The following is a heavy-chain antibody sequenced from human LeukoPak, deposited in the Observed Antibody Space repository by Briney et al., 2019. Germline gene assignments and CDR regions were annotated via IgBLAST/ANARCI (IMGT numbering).Heavy chain of an antibody. CDR3: ARGALGSTSCCFMDV. Sequence: PSETLSLTCAVYGGSFCGYYWSWIRQPPGKGLEWIGEINHSGSTNYNPSLKSRVTISVDTSKNQFSLKLSSVTAADTAVYYCARGALGSTSCCFMDVWGQGTTVTVSS. CDR2: INHSGST. V-gene: IGHV4-34*01. J-gene: IGHJ6*02. CDR1: GGSFCGYY. D-gene: IGHD2-2*01.